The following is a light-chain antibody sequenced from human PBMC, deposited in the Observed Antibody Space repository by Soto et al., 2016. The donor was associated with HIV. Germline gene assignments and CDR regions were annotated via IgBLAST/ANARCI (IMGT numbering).Light chain of an antibody. CDR3: LQHYNYPRT. Sequence: AIQMTQSPSSLSASVGDRVTITCRTSQDIRNDLGWYQHKPGKAPKLPIYAASSLQSGVPSRFSGSGSGTDFTLTISSLQPEDFATYYCLQHYNYPRTFGQGAKVEIK. CDR1: QDIRND. V-gene: IGKV1-6*01. J-gene: IGKJ1*01. CDR2: AAS.